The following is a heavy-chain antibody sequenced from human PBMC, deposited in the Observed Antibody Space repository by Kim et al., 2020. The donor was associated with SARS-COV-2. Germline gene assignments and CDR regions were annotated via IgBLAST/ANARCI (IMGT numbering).Heavy chain of an antibody. V-gene: IGHV4-39*07. CDR2: IYYSGST. CDR3: ARDFAGIAVAGILDNWFDP. CDR1: GGSISSSSYY. Sequence: SETLSLTCTVSGGSISSSSYYWGWIRQPPGKGLEWIGSIYYSGSTYYNPSLKSRVTISVDTSKNQFSLKLSSVTAADTAVYYCARDFAGIAVAGILDNWFDPWGQGTLVTVSS. D-gene: IGHD6-19*01. J-gene: IGHJ5*02.